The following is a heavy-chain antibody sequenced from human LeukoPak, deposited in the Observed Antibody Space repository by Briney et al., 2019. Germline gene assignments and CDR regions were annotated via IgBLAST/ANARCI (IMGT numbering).Heavy chain of an antibody. CDR3: ARGYNDYGDLDAFDI. CDR2: IYSGGST. CDR1: GFTVSSNY. Sequence: SGGSLRLSCAASGFTVSSNYISWVRQAPGKGLEWVSVIYSGGSTYYADSVKGRFTISRDNSKNTLYLQMNSLRAEDTAVYYCARGYNDYGDLDAFDIWGQGTVVTVSS. J-gene: IGHJ3*02. V-gene: IGHV3-66*02. D-gene: IGHD4-17*01.